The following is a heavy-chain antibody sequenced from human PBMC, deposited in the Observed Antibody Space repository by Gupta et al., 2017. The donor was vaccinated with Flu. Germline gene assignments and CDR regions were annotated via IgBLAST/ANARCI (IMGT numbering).Heavy chain of an antibody. D-gene: IGHD3-16*01. CDR3: AQSLGGAGCDY. CDR2: INTAGTVT. V-gene: IGHV3-74*03. CDR1: GFTFHSTW. J-gene: IGHJ4*02. Sequence: LQIVVSGEGLVEPGGALSLSCVSSGFTFHSTWMHWVRQVPGEGLMWVSRINTAGTVTTYADSVKGRFIISRDNAKNTLYLQMNSLRVEDTAVYYCAQSLGGAGCDYWGQGTPVTVSS.